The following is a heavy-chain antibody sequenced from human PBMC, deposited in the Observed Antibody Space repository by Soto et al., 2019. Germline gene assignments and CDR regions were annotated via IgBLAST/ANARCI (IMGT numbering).Heavy chain of an antibody. Sequence: EVQLLESGGGLVQPGGSLRLSCAASGFTFNNYAMNWVRQAPGKGLEWVSAISGGGDTTSYADSVKGRFTVSRDGSMNTLYLQMSSLRAEDTALYYCAKGRGGSGSLTPRVDFWGQGPLVTVSS. D-gene: IGHD3-10*01. CDR1: GFTFNNYA. CDR3: AKGRGGSGSLTPRVDF. V-gene: IGHV3-23*01. J-gene: IGHJ4*02. CDR2: ISGGGDTT.